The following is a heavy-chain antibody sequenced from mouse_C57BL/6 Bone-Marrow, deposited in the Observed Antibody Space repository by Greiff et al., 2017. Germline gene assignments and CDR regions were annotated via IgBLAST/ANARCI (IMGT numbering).Heavy chain of an antibody. D-gene: IGHD2-14*01. J-gene: IGHJ4*01. Sequence: VQLQQSGPELVKPGASVKISCKASGYTFTDYYMNWVKQSHGKSLEWIGDINPNNGGTSYNQKFKGKDTLTVDRSSSTAYMGLRSLTSEDSAVXYCARSGGTTGVDYWGKGTAVTGSS. V-gene: IGHV1-26*01. CDR1: GYTFTDYY. CDR3: ARSGGTTGVDY. CDR2: INPNNGGT.